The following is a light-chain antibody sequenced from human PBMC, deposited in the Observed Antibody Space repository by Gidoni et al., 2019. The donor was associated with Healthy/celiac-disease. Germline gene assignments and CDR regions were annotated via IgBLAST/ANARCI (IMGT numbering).Light chain of an antibody. Sequence: GDRVTITCRASHSISSWLAWYQQKAGKAPKFLIYDASSLESGVPSRFSGSGSGTEFTLTISSLQPDDFATYYCQQYNSYAITFGQGTRLEIK. J-gene: IGKJ5*01. CDR2: DAS. CDR1: HSISSW. V-gene: IGKV1-5*01. CDR3: QQYNSYAIT.